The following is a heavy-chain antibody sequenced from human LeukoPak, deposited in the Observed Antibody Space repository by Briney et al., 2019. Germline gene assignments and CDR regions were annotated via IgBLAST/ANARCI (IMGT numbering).Heavy chain of an antibody. V-gene: IGHV4-59*01. CDR2: IYYSGST. Sequence: SEPLSLTCTVSGGSFSSYYWSWIRQPPGKGLEWIGYIYYSGSTNYNPSLKSRVTISVDTSKNQFSLKLSSVTAADTAVYYCARVDGYKYYFDYWGQGTLVTVSS. D-gene: IGHD5-24*01. CDR3: ARVDGYKYYFDY. J-gene: IGHJ4*02. CDR1: GGSFSSYY.